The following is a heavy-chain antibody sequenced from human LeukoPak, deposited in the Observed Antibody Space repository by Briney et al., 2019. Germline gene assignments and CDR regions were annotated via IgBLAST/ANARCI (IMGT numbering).Heavy chain of an antibody. CDR2: INHSGST. D-gene: IGHD5-12*01. J-gene: IGHJ4*02. CDR1: GGSFSGYY. V-gene: IGHV4-34*01. CDR3: ARGRWLRSFDY. Sequence: SETLSLTCAVYGGSFSGYYWSWIRQPPGKGLEWIGEINHSGSTNYNPSLKSRVTISVDTSKNQFSLKLSSVTAADTAVYYCARGRWLRSFDYWGQGTLVTVSS.